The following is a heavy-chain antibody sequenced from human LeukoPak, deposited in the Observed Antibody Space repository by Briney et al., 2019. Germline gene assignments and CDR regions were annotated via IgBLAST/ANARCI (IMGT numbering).Heavy chain of an antibody. D-gene: IGHD3-9*01. CDR1: GFTFSSYG. V-gene: IGHV3-23*01. CDR2: ISGSGGST. CDR3: AKDRLRYFDWSALDY. Sequence: GGSLRLSCADSGFTFSSYGMSWVHQAPGKGLEWVSAISGSGGSTYYADSVKGRFTISRDNSKNTLYLQMNSLRAEDTAVYYCAKDRLRYFDWSALDYWGQGTLVTVSS. J-gene: IGHJ4*02.